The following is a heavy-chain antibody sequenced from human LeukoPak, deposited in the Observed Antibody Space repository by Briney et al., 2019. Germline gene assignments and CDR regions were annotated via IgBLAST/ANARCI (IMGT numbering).Heavy chain of an antibody. J-gene: IGHJ3*02. D-gene: IGHD1-26*01. CDR1: GGSFSGYC. Sequence: SETLSLTCAVYGGSFSGYCWSWIRQPPGKGLEWIGEINHSGSTNYNPSLKSRVTISVDTSKNQFSLKLSSVTAADTAVYYCARRRIVGAMGAFDIWGQGTMVTVSS. CDR3: ARRRIVGAMGAFDI. CDR2: INHSGST. V-gene: IGHV4-34*01.